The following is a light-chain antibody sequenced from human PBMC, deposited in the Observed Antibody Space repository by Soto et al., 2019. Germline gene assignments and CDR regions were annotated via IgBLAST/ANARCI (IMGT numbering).Light chain of an antibody. V-gene: IGKV1-39*01. Sequence: DIQMTQSPSSLSASVGDTVTITCRASQSISVHLNRYQQKPGKVPKLLIYAASNLQSGVPSRFSGSGSETDFALTISSLQPEDFATYYCQQSYITPYTFGQGTKLEIK. CDR1: QSISVH. J-gene: IGKJ2*01. CDR3: QQSYITPYT. CDR2: AAS.